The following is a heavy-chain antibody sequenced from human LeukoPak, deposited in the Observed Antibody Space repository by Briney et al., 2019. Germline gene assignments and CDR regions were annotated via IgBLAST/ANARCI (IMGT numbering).Heavy chain of an antibody. Sequence: PGGSLRLSCEASGFSFGNYWMSWVRQAPGKGLEWLANIKEDGSEKYYVDSVRGRFTISRDNAKKSLYLQMNSLRADDTAVYYCARIPCSGGYCLGEFDYWGQGTLVTVSS. CDR2: IKEDGSEK. CDR3: ARIPCSGGYCLGEFDY. CDR1: GFSFGNYW. D-gene: IGHD2-21*02. V-gene: IGHV3-7*01. J-gene: IGHJ4*02.